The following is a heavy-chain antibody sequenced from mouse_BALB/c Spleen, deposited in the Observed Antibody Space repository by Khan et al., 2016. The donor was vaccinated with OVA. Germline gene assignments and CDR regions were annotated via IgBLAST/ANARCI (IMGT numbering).Heavy chain of an antibody. D-gene: IGHD2-14*01. CDR3: ARGGYSGFAD. CDR1: GYTFTDYI. J-gene: IGHJ3*01. V-gene: IGHV1-77*01. CDR2: IFPGSGTP. Sequence: QVQLKQSGPELVKPGASLKVSCKASGYTFTDYIIGWVKQSTRQGLEWIGDIFPGSGTPYYNETFKDKATLTADKSSNTAYMQLSSRASEGAAVYFSARGGYSGFADWGHGTLVTVSA.